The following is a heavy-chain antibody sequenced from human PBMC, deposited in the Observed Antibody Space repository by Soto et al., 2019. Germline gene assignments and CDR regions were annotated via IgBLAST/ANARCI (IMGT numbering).Heavy chain of an antibody. CDR1: GFTFSSYG. CDR3: ARVYQWLNSYYFDY. CDR2: IWYDGSNK. Sequence: PGGSLRLSCAASGFTFSSYGMHWVRQAPGKGLEWVAVIWYDGSNKYCADSVKGRFTISRDNSKNTLYLQMNSLRAEDTAVYYCARVYQWLNSYYFDYWGQGTLVTVSS. D-gene: IGHD6-19*01. J-gene: IGHJ4*02. V-gene: IGHV3-33*01.